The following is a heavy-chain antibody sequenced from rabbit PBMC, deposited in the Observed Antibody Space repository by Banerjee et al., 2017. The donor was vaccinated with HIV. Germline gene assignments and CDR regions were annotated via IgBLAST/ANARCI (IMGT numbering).Heavy chain of an antibody. Sequence: QEQLVESGGGLVKPEGSLKLSCTASGFSFSNKAVMCWVRQAPGKGLEWIACINAVTGKAVYASWAKGRFTFSKTSSTTVTLQMTSLTAADTATYFCARDGSNAGYYFNLWGQGTLVTFS. CDR2: INAVTGKA. CDR1: GFSFSNKAV. D-gene: IGHD1-1*01. CDR3: ARDGSNAGYYFNL. V-gene: IGHV1S45*01. J-gene: IGHJ4*01.